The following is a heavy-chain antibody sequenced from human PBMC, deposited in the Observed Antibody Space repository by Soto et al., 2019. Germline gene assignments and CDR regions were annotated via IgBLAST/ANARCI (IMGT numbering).Heavy chain of an antibody. CDR2: IIPIFGTT. CDR3: ARGPAESARSAAYFDY. D-gene: IGHD2-15*01. J-gene: IGHJ4*02. Sequence: QVQLVQSGAEVKKPGSSVKVSCKASGGSFSNSAVSWVRQAPGQGPEWMGVIIPIFGTTNYAQKFQGRVTITAGASTNTADMALSGLTSEDTAVYFCARGPAESARSAAYFDYWGQGTLVTVSS. CDR1: GGSFSNSA. V-gene: IGHV1-69*13.